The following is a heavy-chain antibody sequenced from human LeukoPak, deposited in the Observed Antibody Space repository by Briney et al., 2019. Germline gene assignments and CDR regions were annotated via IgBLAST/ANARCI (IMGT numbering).Heavy chain of an antibody. CDR3: ARDSGYEAHYYYYGMDV. J-gene: IGHJ6*02. Sequence: SETLSLTCAVYGGSFSGYYWSWIRQPPGKGLEWIGEINHSGSTNYNPSLKSRVTISVDTSKNQFSLKLGSVTAADTAVYYCARDSGYEAHYYYYGMDVWGQGTTVTVSS. V-gene: IGHV4-34*01. CDR2: INHSGST. D-gene: IGHD5-12*01. CDR1: GGSFSGYY.